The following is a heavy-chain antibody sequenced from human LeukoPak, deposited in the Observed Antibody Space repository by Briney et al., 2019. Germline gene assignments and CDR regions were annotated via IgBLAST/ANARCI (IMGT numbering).Heavy chain of an antibody. Sequence: ASVKVSCKASGYTFTGYYMHWVRQAPGQGLEWMGWVNPNSGDTKYAQNFQGRVTMTRDTSISTAYMELSRLISDDTAVYYCARASSPHNWYFDLWGRGALVTVSS. CDR1: GYTFTGYY. CDR2: VNPNSGDT. D-gene: IGHD5-24*01. V-gene: IGHV1-2*02. J-gene: IGHJ2*01. CDR3: ARASSPHNWYFDL.